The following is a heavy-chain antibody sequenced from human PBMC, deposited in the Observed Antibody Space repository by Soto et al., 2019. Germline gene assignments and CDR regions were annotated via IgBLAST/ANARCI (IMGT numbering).Heavy chain of an antibody. CDR3: ARGGYGDY. Sequence: QVHLVQSGAEVKKPGASVKVSCKGSGYAFTTYGITWVRQAPGQGLEWMGWISAHNGNTNYAQKLQGRVTVTRDTPTSTAYMELRSLRSADTAVYYWARGGYGDYWGQGALVTVSS. CDR1: GYAFTTYG. CDR2: ISAHNGNT. D-gene: IGHD1-1*01. J-gene: IGHJ4*02. V-gene: IGHV1-18*01.